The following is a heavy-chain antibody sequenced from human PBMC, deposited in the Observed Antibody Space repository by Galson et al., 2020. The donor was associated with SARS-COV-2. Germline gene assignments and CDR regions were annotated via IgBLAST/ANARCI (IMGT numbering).Heavy chain of an antibody. D-gene: IGHD3-16*01. CDR2: MNPNSGNT. Sequence: GESLKISCKASGYTFTSYDINWVRQATGQGLEWMGWMNPNSGNTGYAQKFQGRVTMTRNTSINTAYMELSSLGSEDTAVYYCARITPNYYYYGMDVWGQGTTVTVSS. J-gene: IGHJ6*02. CDR3: ARITPNYYYYGMDV. V-gene: IGHV1-8*01. CDR1: GYTFTSYD.